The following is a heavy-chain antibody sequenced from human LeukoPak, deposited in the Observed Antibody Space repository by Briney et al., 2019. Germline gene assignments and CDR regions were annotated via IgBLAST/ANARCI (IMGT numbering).Heavy chain of an antibody. D-gene: IGHD3-10*01. CDR2: INLNSGGT. J-gene: IGHJ5*02. CDR1: GYTLTGYY. V-gene: IGHV1-2*02. CDR3: AIVKPFRGYGSGSSSWFDP. Sequence: ASVKVTCKGSGYTLTGYYMHWVRQAPAQGLEWMGWINLNSGGTNYAQKFQGRVTMTRDTSISTAYMVLSRPRSDDTAVYYCAIVKPFRGYGSGSSSWFDPWGQGTVVPVSS.